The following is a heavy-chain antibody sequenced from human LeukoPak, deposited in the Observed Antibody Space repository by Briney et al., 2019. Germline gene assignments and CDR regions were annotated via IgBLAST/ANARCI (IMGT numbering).Heavy chain of an antibody. V-gene: IGHV1-18*01. J-gene: IGHJ4*02. CDR3: ARDLRVYCSGGSCYSIGVYYYFDY. D-gene: IGHD2-15*01. CDR1: GYTFTSYG. CDR2: ISAYNGNT. Sequence: ASVKVSCKASGYTFTSYGISWVRQAPGQGLEWMGWISAYNGNTNYAQKLQGRVTMTTDTSTSTAYMELRSLRSDDTAVYYCARDLRVYCSGGSCYSIGVYYYFDYWGQGTLVTVSS.